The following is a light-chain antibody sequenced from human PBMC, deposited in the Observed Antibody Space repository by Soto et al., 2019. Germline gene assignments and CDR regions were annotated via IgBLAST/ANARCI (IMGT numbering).Light chain of an antibody. Sequence: QSVLTQPPSASGTPGQRVTISCSGGSSNIGGNTVNWYQQLPGAAPKLIIFSNSQRPSGVPDRFSGSKSGTSASLAIGGLQSEDEAEYYCSTWDDSLIGLLFGGGTKLTVL. J-gene: IGLJ2*01. CDR3: STWDDSLIGLL. CDR1: SSNIGGNT. CDR2: SNS. V-gene: IGLV1-44*01.